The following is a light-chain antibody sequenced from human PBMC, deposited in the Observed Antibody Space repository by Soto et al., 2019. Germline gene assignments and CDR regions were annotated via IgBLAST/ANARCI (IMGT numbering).Light chain of an antibody. CDR3: HQYNSYSYT. V-gene: IGKV1-5*01. Sequence: DIQMTQSPSTLSASVGDRVTITCRASQSISSWLAWYQQKPGKAPKLLIYDASSLESGVPSRFSGSGSGTELALTISSLQPDDFATYYCHQYNSYSYTFGQGTKVDIK. CDR1: QSISSW. J-gene: IGKJ2*01. CDR2: DAS.